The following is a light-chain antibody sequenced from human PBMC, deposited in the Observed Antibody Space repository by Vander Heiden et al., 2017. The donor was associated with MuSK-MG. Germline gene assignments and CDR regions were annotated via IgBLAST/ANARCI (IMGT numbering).Light chain of an antibody. CDR2: GAS. V-gene: IGKV3-20*01. J-gene: IGKJ2*01. CDR3: QQDGSSPL. CDR1: QSVSSSY. Sequence: ETVLTQSPGTLSLSPGERATLSCRASQSVSSSYLAWYQQKPGQAPRLLIYGASSRATGIPDRFSGSGSGTDFTLTISRLEPEDFAVYYCQQDGSSPLFGQGTKLEIK.